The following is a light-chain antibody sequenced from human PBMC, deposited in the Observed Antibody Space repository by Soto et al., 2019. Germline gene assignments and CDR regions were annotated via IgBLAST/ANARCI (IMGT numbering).Light chain of an antibody. CDR1: HTVRTC. J-gene: IGKJ1*01. CDR2: KSS. V-gene: IGKV1-5*03. Sequence: DILMTQSPSSLSGSVGDRVNIXCRASHTVRTCMDWCQQKPGKAPKRLIDKSSTLKRVGPSRFSSSGSETEFTRTISSRQPEDFATYYGQHYNSYSEAFGQGTKVDIK. CDR3: QHYNSYSEA.